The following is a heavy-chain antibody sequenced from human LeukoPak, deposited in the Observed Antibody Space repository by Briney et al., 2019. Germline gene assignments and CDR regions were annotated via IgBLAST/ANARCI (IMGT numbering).Heavy chain of an antibody. CDR3: GRAFPPLRTSSAGDL. CDR1: GFTFSDYD. J-gene: IGHJ4*02. Sequence: GGSLRLSCSASGFTFSDYDMNWVRQAPGKGLEWVSSISGLSTHIYYGDSVKGRFSISRDNAKNSVYLQMNSLGVEDTAIYYCGRAFPPLRTSSAGDLWGQGILATVSS. V-gene: IGHV3-69-1*02. D-gene: IGHD3-16*01. CDR2: ISGLSTHI.